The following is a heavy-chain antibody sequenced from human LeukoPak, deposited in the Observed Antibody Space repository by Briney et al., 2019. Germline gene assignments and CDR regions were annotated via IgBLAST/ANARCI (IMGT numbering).Heavy chain of an antibody. J-gene: IGHJ6*02. V-gene: IGHV4-34*01. CDR3: ARYCSGGSCYSSGHYYYYGMDV. D-gene: IGHD2-15*01. CDR1: GGSFSGYY. Sequence: SETLSLTCAVSGGSFSGYYWSWICQPPGKGLEWIGEINHSGSTNYNPSLNIRVTISVDTSKNQISLTLSSVTAADTAVYYCARYCSGGSCYSSGHYYYYGMDVWGQGTTVTVSS. CDR2: INHSGST.